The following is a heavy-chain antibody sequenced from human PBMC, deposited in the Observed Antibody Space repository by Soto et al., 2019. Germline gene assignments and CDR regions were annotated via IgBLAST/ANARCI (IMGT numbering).Heavy chain of an antibody. Sequence: EVQLVESGGGLVQPGGSLRLSCAASGFTFSRYSMNWARQAPGKGLEWISYITGDSSTIYYADSVKGRFTISRDNAKKSLFLQMNSLRDEDTAMYYCARDNGRAGSFDPWGQGTLVTVSS. CDR1: GFTFSRYS. J-gene: IGHJ5*02. D-gene: IGHD6-13*01. CDR3: ARDNGRAGSFDP. V-gene: IGHV3-48*02. CDR2: ITGDSSTI.